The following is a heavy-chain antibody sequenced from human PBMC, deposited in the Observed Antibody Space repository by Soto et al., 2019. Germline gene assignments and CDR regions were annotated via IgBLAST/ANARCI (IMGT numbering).Heavy chain of an antibody. D-gene: IGHD2-2*01. CDR3: ARDVVPAAKYHFDY. CDR1: GFTFSSYS. CDR2: ISSSSSYI. V-gene: IGHV3-21*01. Sequence: VSLRLSCAASGFTFSSYSMNWVRQAPGKGLEWVSSISSSSSYIYYADSVKGRFTISRDNAKNSLYLQMNSLRAEDTAVYYCARDVVPAAKYHFDYWGQGTMVTVYS. J-gene: IGHJ4*02.